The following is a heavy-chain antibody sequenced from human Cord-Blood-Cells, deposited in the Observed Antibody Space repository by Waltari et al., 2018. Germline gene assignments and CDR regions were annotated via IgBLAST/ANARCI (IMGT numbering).Heavy chain of an antibody. Sequence: QVQLVQSGAEVKKPGSSVKVSCKASGGTFSSYAISWVRQAPGQGLEWMGGIIPIFGTANYAQKFQGRVTITADESTSTAYMELSSLRSEDTAVYYCVSARVAGTRYYYYYYYMDVWGKGTTVTVSS. CDR2: IIPIFGTA. V-gene: IGHV1-69*01. CDR1: GGTFSSYA. J-gene: IGHJ6*03. CDR3: VSARVAGTRYYYYYYYMDV. D-gene: IGHD6-19*01.